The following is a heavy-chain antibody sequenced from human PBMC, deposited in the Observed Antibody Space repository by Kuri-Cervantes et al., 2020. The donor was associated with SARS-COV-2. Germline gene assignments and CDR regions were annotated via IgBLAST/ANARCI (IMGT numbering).Heavy chain of an antibody. Sequence: GESLKISCAASGFTFSSYSMNWVRQAPGKGLEWVSYISSSSSTIYYADSVKGRFTISRDNAKNSLYLQMNSLRAEDTAVYHCARDGLQEWADYWGQGTLVTVSS. V-gene: IGHV3-48*01. J-gene: IGHJ4*02. CDR1: GFTFSSYS. CDR2: ISSSSSTI. D-gene: IGHD3/OR15-3a*01. CDR3: ARDGLQEWADY.